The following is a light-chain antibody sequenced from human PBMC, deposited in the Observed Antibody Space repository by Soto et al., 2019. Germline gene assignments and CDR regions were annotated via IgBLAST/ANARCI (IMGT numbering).Light chain of an antibody. CDR2: ATS. CDR1: QSISNY. Sequence: DIQMTQSPSSLSASVGDRVTITYRASQSISNYLNWYQQKPGKAPNLLIYATSTLQSGVPSRFSGSGSGTDFTLTISSLQPEDFATFYCQQTYSSPETFAQGTKVEI. J-gene: IGKJ1*01. V-gene: IGKV1-39*01. CDR3: QQTYSSPET.